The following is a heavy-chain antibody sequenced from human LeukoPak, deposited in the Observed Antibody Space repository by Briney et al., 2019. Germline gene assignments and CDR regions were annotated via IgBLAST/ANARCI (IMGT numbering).Heavy chain of an antibody. Sequence: GGSLRLSCTASGFTFGDYAMSWVRQAPGKGLEWVSAISPRGDYIYYTDSVKGRFTISRDNSKNTLDLQMNSLRAEDAAVYYCVRQKDQPAIPVAVGVALPFDPWGQGALVTVPS. CDR1: GFTFGDYA. CDR2: ISPRGDYI. D-gene: IGHD6-19*01. V-gene: IGHV3-23*01. CDR3: VRQKDQPAIPVAVGVALPFDP. J-gene: IGHJ5*02.